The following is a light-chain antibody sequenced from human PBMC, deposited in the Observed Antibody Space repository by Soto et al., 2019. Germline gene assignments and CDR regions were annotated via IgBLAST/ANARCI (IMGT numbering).Light chain of an antibody. CDR2: DVT. CDR1: SSDVGGYNY. J-gene: IGLJ3*02. CDR3: SSYTRSSTPLV. Sequence: QSALTQPASVSGSPGQSITISCTGTSSDVGGYNYVSWYQQHPGKAPKLMIYDVTNQPSGVSNRFSGSKSGNTASLTISGLQAEDEADYYCSSYTRSSTPLVFGGGTKLTVL. V-gene: IGLV2-14*01.